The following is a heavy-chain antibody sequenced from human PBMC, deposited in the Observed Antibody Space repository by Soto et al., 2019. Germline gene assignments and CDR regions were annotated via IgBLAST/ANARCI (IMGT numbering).Heavy chain of an antibody. CDR2: MSPNSGNT. CDR3: ARGVNAGVDY. V-gene: IGHV1-8*01. CDR1: GYTFTSLD. D-gene: IGHD7-27*01. J-gene: IGHJ4*02. Sequence: QVQLVQSGAEVKKPGASVKVSCTASGYTFTSLDINWVREASGQGLEWMGWMSPNSGNTGYAQKFQDRVTMTRDTSTNTAYMELSSLRSEDTAIYYCARGVNAGVDYWGQGPLVTV.